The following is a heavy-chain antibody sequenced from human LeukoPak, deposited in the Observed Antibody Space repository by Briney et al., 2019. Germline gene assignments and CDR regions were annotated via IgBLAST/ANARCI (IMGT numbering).Heavy chain of an antibody. J-gene: IGHJ5*02. D-gene: IGHD6-19*01. V-gene: IGHV3-30*18. CDR3: AKEPAPHAGGWYFPDDH. Sequence: PGGSLRLLCAASGLRFSDYGMHWVRQAPGEGLEWVAVIAYDGSLRYYADYVKGRFTISRDNSKNTLLLKINSLRSEDTAVYYCAKEPAPHAGGWYFPDDHWGQGTLVTVSS. CDR1: GLRFSDYG. CDR2: IAYDGSLR.